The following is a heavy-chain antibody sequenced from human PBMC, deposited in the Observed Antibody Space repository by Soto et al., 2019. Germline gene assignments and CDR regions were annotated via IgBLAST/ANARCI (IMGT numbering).Heavy chain of an antibody. CDR3: ARDPQYYYDSSGYHPRGLDP. CDR2: INSYNGNT. V-gene: IGHV1-18*01. J-gene: IGHJ5*02. Sequence: ASVKVSCKASGYTFTSYGISWVRQAPGQGLEWMGWINSYNGNTNYAQKFQERVTITRDMSTSTAYMELSSLRSEDTAVYYCARDPQYYYDSSGYHPRGLDPWGQGTLVTVSS. D-gene: IGHD3-22*01. CDR1: GYTFTSYG.